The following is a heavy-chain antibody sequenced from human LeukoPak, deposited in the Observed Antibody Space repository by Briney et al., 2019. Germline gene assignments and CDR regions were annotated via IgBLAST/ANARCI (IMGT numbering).Heavy chain of an antibody. J-gene: IGHJ4*01. CDR1: GFTFSSYS. CDR3: ARDSTVTTLDY. CDR2: ISSSSSYI. V-gene: IGHV3-21*01. D-gene: IGHD4-17*01. Sequence: GGSLRLSCAASGFTFSSYSMNWVRQAPGKGLEWVSSISSSSSYIYYADSVKGRFTISRDNAKNSLYLQMSSLRAEDTAVYYCARDSTVTTLDYWGQEPWSPSPQ.